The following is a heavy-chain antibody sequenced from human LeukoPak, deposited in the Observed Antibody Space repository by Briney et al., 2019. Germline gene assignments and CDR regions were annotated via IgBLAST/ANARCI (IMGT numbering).Heavy chain of an antibody. CDR2: IYYSGST. V-gene: IGHV4-61*01. CDR3: AKDRGALFDY. Sequence: SDTLSLTCTVSGGSISRSSYYWGWICQPPGKGLEWIGYIYYSGSTNYNPSLKSRVTISVDTSKNQFSLKLSSVTAAGTAVYYCAKDRGALFDYWGQGTLVTVSS. J-gene: IGHJ4*02. D-gene: IGHD3-16*01. CDR1: GGSISRSSYY.